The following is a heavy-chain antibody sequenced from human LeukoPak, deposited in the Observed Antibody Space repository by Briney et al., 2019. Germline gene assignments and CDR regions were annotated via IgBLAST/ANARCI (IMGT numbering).Heavy chain of an antibody. J-gene: IGHJ3*02. V-gene: IGHV1-46*01. Sequence: ASVKVSCKASGYTFTSYYMHWVRQAPGQGLEWMVIINPSGGSTSYAQKFQGRVTMTRDTSTSTVYMELSSLRSEDTAVYYCARDQTITMVRGTLNHAFDIWGQGTMVTVSS. CDR3: ARDQTITMVRGTLNHAFDI. CDR2: INPSGGST. D-gene: IGHD3-10*01. CDR1: GYTFTSYY.